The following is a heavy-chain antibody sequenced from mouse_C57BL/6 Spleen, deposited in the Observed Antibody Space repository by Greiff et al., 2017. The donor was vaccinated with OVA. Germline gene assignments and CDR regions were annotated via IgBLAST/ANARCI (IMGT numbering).Heavy chain of an antibody. CDR3: ARESNDAMDY. CDR2: IDPSDSET. V-gene: IGHV1-52*01. Sequence: QVQLQQPGAELVRPGSSVKLSCKASGYTFTSYWMHWVKQRPIQGLEWIGNIDPSDSETHYNQKFKDKATLTVDKSSSTAYMQLSSLTSADSAVYYCARESNDAMDYWGQGTSVTVSS. CDR1: GYTFTSYW. J-gene: IGHJ4*01. D-gene: IGHD2-5*01.